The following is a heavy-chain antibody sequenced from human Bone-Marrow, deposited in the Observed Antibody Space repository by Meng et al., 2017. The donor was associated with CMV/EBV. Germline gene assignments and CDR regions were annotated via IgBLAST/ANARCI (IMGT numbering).Heavy chain of an antibody. CDR2: IYWNDDK. D-gene: IGHD6-6*01. V-gene: IGHV2-5*01. CDR3: AHRRQSIAALRWAFDY. CDR1: GFSLSTSGVG. Sequence: SGPTLVKPTQTLTLTCTFSGFSLSTSGVGVGWIRQPPGKALEWLALIYWNDDKRYSPSLKSRLTITKDTSKNQVVLTMTNMDPVDTATYYCAHRRQSIAALRWAFDYWVQGTLVTVSS. J-gene: IGHJ4*02.